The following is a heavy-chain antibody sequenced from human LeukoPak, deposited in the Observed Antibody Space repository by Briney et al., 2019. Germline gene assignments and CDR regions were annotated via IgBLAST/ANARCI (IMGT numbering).Heavy chain of an antibody. CDR1: GCSITSSSFY. Sequence: SETLSLTCTVSGCSITSSSFYWGWIRQPPGKGLEWIGNIFHTGSTHYNPSLKNRITISIDTPKKQFSLKLSSVTAADTAVYYCARLDYDILTGYYNVEWFDPWGQGTLVTVSS. J-gene: IGHJ5*02. CDR2: IFHTGST. V-gene: IGHV4-39*01. D-gene: IGHD3-9*01. CDR3: ARLDYDILTGYYNVEWFDP.